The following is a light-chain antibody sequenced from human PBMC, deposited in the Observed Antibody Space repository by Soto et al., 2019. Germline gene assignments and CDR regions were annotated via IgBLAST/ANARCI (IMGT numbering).Light chain of an antibody. Sequence: EIVMTQSPATLSVSPGERATLSCRASQSVSILLAWFQQKPGQAPRLLIYDASIRATGIPARFSGSGSETDFTLTISSLEPEDFAVYYCQQRASWVTFGQGTRLEIK. J-gene: IGKJ5*01. CDR2: DAS. CDR1: QSVSIL. V-gene: IGKV3-11*01. CDR3: QQRASWVT.